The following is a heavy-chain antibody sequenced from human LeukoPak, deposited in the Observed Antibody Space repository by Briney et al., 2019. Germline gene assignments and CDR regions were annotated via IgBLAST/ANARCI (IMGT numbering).Heavy chain of an antibody. Sequence: SETLSLTCAVYGGSFSGYYWSWIRQPPGKGLEWIGQITYGGKTKYNPSLKSRVTISIDTSKNQVSLKLHSVTAADTAVYYCARDWKWQQLPLDYYYYMDVWGKGTTVTVSS. CDR2: ITYGGKT. CDR1: GGSFSGYY. J-gene: IGHJ6*03. V-gene: IGHV4-34*01. D-gene: IGHD6-13*01. CDR3: ARDWKWQQLPLDYYYYMDV.